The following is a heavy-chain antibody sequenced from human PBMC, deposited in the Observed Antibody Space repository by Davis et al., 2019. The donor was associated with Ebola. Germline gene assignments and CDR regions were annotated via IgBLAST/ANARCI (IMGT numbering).Heavy chain of an antibody. J-gene: IGHJ4*02. Sequence: GESLKISCAASGFTFSNYWMSWVRQAPGKGLEWVANIKQDGSDKYYVDSVKGRFTISRDNAKNSLYLQMNSLRADDTAVYYCARRGTGTKIHYWGQGTLVTVSS. CDR3: ARRGTGTKIHY. D-gene: IGHD1-1*01. V-gene: IGHV3-7*03. CDR1: GFTFSNYW. CDR2: IKQDGSDK.